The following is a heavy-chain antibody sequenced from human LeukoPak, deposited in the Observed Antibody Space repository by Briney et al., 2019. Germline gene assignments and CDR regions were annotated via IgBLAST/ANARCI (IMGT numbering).Heavy chain of an antibody. Sequence: GGSLRLSCAVSGFIFSNEAMGWVRQLRGGGLEWVSTISPGGGTTYYAESMKGRFTISRDNSKSTLYLEMNSLRVEDTAVYYCTKVRSGSSNWALRVFDYWGQGALVTVSS. CDR2: ISPGGGTT. CDR1: GFIFSNEA. V-gene: IGHV3-23*01. J-gene: IGHJ4*02. D-gene: IGHD4-11*01. CDR3: TKVRSGSSNWALRVFDY.